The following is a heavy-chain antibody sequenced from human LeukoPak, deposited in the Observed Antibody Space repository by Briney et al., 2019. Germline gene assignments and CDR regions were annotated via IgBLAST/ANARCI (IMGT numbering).Heavy chain of an antibody. CDR1: GFTASSNY. V-gene: IGHV3-53*04. J-gene: IGHJ6*02. CDR2: IYSGSST. CDR3: ARERYGDYPYYYYGMDV. Sequence: GGSLRLSCAASGFTASSNYMSWVRQAPGKGLEWVSVIYSGSSTYYADSVKGRFTISRHNSKNTLYLQMNSLRAEDTAVYYCARERYGDYPYYYYGMDVWGQGTTVTVSS. D-gene: IGHD4-17*01.